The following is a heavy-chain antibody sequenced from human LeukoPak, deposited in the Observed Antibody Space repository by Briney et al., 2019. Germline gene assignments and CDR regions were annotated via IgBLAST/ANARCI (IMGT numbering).Heavy chain of an antibody. CDR2: IYTSGST. Sequence: SETLSLTCTVSGGSISSYYWSWIRQPPGKGLEWIGYIYTSGSTNYNPSLKSRVTISVDTSKNQFSLKLSSVTAADTAVYYCERRGQWRFGYYMDVWGKGTTVTVSS. V-gene: IGHV4-4*09. CDR1: GGSISSYY. D-gene: IGHD6-19*01. J-gene: IGHJ6*03. CDR3: ERRGQWRFGYYMDV.